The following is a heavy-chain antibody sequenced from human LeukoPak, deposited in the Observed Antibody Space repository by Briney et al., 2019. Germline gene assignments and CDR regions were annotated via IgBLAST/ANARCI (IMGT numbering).Heavy chain of an antibody. CDR2: ISHSGVT. D-gene: IGHD2-2*02. CDR1: GGSISGYY. J-gene: IGHJ3*02. V-gene: IGHV4-59*12. Sequence: SETLSLTCTVSGGSISGYYWSWIRQPPGKGLEWIGYISHSGVTRYNPSLKSRVTIAVDTSTKQFFVKLNSVTAADTAVYHCAREQYRAFDIWGQGTMVTVCS. CDR3: AREQYRAFDI.